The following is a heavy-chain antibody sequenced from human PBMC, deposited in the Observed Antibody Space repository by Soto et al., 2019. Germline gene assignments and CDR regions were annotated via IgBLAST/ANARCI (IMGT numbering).Heavy chain of an antibody. J-gene: IGHJ3*02. V-gene: IGHV3-15*01. CDR3: TTKLELHSDAFDI. CDR2: IKSKTDGGTT. Sequence: GGSLRLSSAASGYTFSNAWMSWVRQAPGKGLEWVGRIKSKTDGGTTDYAAPVKGRFTISRDDSKNTLYLQMNSLKTEDTAVYYCTTKLELHSDAFDIWGQGTMVTVSS. D-gene: IGHD1-7*01. CDR1: GYTFSNAW.